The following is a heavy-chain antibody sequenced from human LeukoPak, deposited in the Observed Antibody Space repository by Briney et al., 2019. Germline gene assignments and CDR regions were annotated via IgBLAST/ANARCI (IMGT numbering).Heavy chain of an antibody. J-gene: IGHJ4*02. CDR3: ARDGPLGSSVLDY. CDR2: ISYDGSNK. Sequence: GGSLRLSCAASGFTFSSYAMHWVRQAPGKGLEWVAVISYDGSNKHYADSVKGRFTISRDNSKNTLYLQMNSLRAEDTAVYYCARDGPLGSSVLDYWGQGTLVTVSS. D-gene: IGHD6-6*01. CDR1: GFTFSSYA. V-gene: IGHV3-30-3*01.